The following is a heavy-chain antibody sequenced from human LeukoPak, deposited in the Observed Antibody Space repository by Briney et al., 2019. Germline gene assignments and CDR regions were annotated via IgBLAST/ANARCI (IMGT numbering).Heavy chain of an antibody. Sequence: GGSLRLSCAASGFTFSSYSMSWVRQAPGKGLEWVSSISSSSSYIYYADSVKGRFTISRDNAKNSLYLQMNSLRAEDTAVYYCARSGYYFDAFDIWGQGTMVTVSS. V-gene: IGHV3-21*04. D-gene: IGHD3-22*01. CDR2: ISSSSSYI. J-gene: IGHJ3*02. CDR3: ARSGYYFDAFDI. CDR1: GFTFSSYS.